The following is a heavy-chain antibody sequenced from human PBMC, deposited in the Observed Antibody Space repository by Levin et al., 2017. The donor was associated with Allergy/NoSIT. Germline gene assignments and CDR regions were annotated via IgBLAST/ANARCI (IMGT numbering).Heavy chain of an antibody. J-gene: IGHJ5*02. CDR1: GFTFDDYA. CDR3: AKDSPIGGNSRGQVS. Sequence: SLKISCAASGFTFDDYAMHWVRQAPGKGLEWVSGISWNSGSIGYADSVKGRFTISRDNAKNSLYLQMNSLRAEDTALYYCAKDSPIGGNSRGQVSWGQGTLVTVSS. V-gene: IGHV3-9*01. D-gene: IGHD4-23*01. CDR2: ISWNSGSI.